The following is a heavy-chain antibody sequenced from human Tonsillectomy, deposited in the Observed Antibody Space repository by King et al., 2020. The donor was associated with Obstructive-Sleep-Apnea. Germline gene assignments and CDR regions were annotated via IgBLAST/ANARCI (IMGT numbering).Heavy chain of an antibody. V-gene: IGHV3-43D*03. Sequence: VQLVESGGVVVQPGGSLRLSCAASGFTFDDYAMHWVRQAPGKGLEWVSLISWDGGSTYYADSVKGRFTISRDNSKNSLYLQMNSLRAEDTALYYCAKNGVTADYYDSSGYYRTPYYYYGMDVWGQGTTVTVSS. D-gene: IGHD3-22*01. CDR3: AKNGVTADYYDSSGYYRTPYYYYGMDV. CDR1: GFTFDDYA. CDR2: ISWDGGST. J-gene: IGHJ6*02.